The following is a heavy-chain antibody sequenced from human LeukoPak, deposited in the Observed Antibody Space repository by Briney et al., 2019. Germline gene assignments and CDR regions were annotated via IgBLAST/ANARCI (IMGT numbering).Heavy chain of an antibody. D-gene: IGHD5-24*01. J-gene: IGHJ4*02. CDR3: ARIDGYNYVVY. CDR2: IYYSGST. Sequence: SETLSLTCTVSGGSISSYYWSWIRQPPGKGLEWIGYIYYSGSTNYNPSLKSRVTISVDTSKNQFSLKLSSVTAADTAVYYCARIDGYNYVVYWGQGTLVTVSS. V-gene: IGHV4-59*08. CDR1: GGSISSYY.